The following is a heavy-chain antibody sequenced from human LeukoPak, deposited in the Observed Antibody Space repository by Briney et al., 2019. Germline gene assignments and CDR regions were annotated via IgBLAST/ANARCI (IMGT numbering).Heavy chain of an antibody. CDR1: GGSISSYY. J-gene: IGHJ6*03. D-gene: IGHD3-9*01. CDR3: ARYARYFDWSYYYYYYMDV. Sequence: PSETLSLTCTVSGGSISSYYWSWIRQPPGKGLEWIGYIYYSGSTNYNPSLKSRVTISVDTSKNQFSLKLSSVTAADTAVYYCARYARYFDWSYYYYYYMDVWGKGTTVTISS. V-gene: IGHV4-59*12. CDR2: IYYSGST.